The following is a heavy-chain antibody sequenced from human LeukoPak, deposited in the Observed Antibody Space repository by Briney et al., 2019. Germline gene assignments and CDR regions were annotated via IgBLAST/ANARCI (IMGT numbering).Heavy chain of an antibody. Sequence: GGSLRLSCAASGFTFSSYAMSWVRQAPGKGLEWVSAISGSGGSTYYADSVKGRFTISRDNAKNSLYLQMNSLRAEDTAVYYCARETYYGSGSQDYWGQGTLVTVSS. J-gene: IGHJ4*02. CDR3: ARETYYGSGSQDY. D-gene: IGHD3-10*01. V-gene: IGHV3-23*01. CDR1: GFTFSSYA. CDR2: ISGSGGST.